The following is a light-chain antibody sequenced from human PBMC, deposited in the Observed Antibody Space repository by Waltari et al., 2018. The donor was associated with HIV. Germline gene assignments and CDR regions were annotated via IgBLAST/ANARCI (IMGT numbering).Light chain of an antibody. CDR2: AAS. CDR1: QSISSY. CDR3: QQSYSTPLG. V-gene: IGKV1-39*01. J-gene: IGKJ4*01. Sequence: DIQMTQSPSSLSASVGDRVTITCRASQSISSYLNWYQQKPGKAPKLLIYAASSLQSGVPARFSGSGAGTDFNLTISSLQPEDFATYDCQQSYSTPLGFGGGTKVEIK.